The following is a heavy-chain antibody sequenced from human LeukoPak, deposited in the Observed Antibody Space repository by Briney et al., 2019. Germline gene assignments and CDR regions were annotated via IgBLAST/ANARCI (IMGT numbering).Heavy chain of an antibody. CDR2: ISGSGGST. D-gene: IGHD2-15*01. J-gene: IGHJ4*02. V-gene: IGHV3-23*01. CDR3: AKVGVGVYCSGGSCYSGHFDY. Sequence: PGGSLRLSCAASGFTFSSYAMSWVRQAPGKGLEWVSAISGSGGSTYYADSVKGRFTIPRDNSKNTLYLQMNSLRAEDTAVYYCAKVGVGVYCSGGSCYSGHFDYWGQGTLVTVSS. CDR1: GFTFSSYA.